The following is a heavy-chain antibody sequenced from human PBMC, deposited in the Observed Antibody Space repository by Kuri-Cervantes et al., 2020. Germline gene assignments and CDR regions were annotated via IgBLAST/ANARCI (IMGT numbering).Heavy chain of an antibody. CDR3: TSRTYGDYFY. D-gene: IGHD4-17*01. CDR1: GFTFSNYA. Sequence: GESLKISCAASGFTFSNYAMHWVRQAPGKGLEWVGRVRNKANSHTTEYAASLKGRVSISRDDSKNSLFLQLNSLKTEDTAVYYCTSRTYGDYFYWGQGTLVTVSS. CDR2: VRNKANSHTT. V-gene: IGHV3-72*01. J-gene: IGHJ4*02.